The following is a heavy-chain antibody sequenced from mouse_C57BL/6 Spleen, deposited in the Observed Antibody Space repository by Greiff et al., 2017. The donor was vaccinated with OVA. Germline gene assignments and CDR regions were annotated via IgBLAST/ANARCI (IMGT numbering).Heavy chain of an antibody. CDR2: ISYDGSN. CDR3: AREVYYYGSSPYAY. D-gene: IGHD1-1*01. V-gene: IGHV3-6*01. CDR1: GYSITSGYY. J-gene: IGHJ3*01. Sequence: EVKLVESGPGLVKPSQSLSLTCSVTGYSITSGYYWNWIRQFPGNKLEWMGYISYDGSNNYNPSLKNRISITRDTSKNQFFLKLNSVTTEDTATYYCAREVYYYGSSPYAYWGQGTLVTVSA.